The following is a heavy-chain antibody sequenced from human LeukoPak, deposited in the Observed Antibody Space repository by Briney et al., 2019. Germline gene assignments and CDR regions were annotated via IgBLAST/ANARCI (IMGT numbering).Heavy chain of an antibody. J-gene: IGHJ3*02. CDR1: VVSISSYY. D-gene: IGHD6-13*01. CDR3: ARILPTAGTGAFDI. Sequence: SETLSLTCTVSVVSISSYYCGWIRQPPGQGVEYIGDIYYSGGTNYNPSLKSRVTISLDTSNYQFSLRLGSVTAADTALYYCARILPTAGTGAFDIWGQGTMVTVSS. V-gene: IGHV4-59*01. CDR2: IYYSGGT.